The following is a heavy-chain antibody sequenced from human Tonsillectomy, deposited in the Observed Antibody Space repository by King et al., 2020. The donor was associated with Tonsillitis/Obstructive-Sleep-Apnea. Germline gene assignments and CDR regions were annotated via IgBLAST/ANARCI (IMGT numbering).Heavy chain of an antibody. Sequence: VQLVESGGGLVQPGGSLRLSCVASGFTFSSYSMSWVRQAPGKRLEWVSAFSGSGGKTYYADSVKGRFTISRDNSKNTLYLQMNSLRAEDTAVYYCAKPGLEWELLTWFDPWGQGTLVTVSS. D-gene: IGHD1-26*01. V-gene: IGHV3-23*04. CDR2: FSGSGGKT. CDR3: AKPGLEWELLTWFDP. J-gene: IGHJ5*02. CDR1: GFTFSSYS.